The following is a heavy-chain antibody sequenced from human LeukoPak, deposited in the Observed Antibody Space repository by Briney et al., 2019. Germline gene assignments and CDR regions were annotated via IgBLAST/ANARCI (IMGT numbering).Heavy chain of an antibody. CDR3: VTDIRSGWRNY. J-gene: IGHJ4*02. D-gene: IGHD6-19*01. CDR1: GSTLTESS. CDR2: FDPEDGEP. V-gene: IGHV1-24*01. Sequence: ASVKVSCKVSGSTLTESSMHWVRQAPGNGLEWMGGFDPEDGEPIYAQKIQGRVTMTEDTSVHTAYMELRSLRSEDTAVCYCVTDIRSGWRNYWGQGTLITVSS.